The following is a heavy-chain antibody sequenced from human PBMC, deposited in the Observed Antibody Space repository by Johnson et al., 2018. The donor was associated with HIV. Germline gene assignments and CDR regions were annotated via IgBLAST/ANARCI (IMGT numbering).Heavy chain of an antibody. Sequence: VQLVESGGGLVQPGGSLRLSCAASGFTFSNHYMDWVRQAPGKGLEWVGRIRNKTNRGTTEYAASVKGRSTISRDDSKSIAYLQMNSLRAEDTAVYYCARAMYDYESSGNYYGGFDIWGQGTMVTVSS. V-gene: IGHV3-71*02. CDR1: GFTFSNHY. CDR2: IRNKTNRGTT. D-gene: IGHD3-22*01. J-gene: IGHJ3*02. CDR3: ARAMYDYESSGNYYGGFDI.